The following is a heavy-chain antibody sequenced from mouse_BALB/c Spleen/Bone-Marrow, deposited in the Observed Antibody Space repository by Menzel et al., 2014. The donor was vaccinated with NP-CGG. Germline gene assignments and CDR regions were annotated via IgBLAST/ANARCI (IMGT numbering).Heavy chain of an antibody. Sequence: VQLQQSGPELVKPGASVRISCKASGYAFSNSWMNWVKQRPGQGLEWIGRIYPGDGDTYYNGKFKGKATLTADKSSSTPYMQLSSPTSVDSAVYFCARSDGYRALDYWGQGTSVTVSS. D-gene: IGHD2-3*01. J-gene: IGHJ4*01. CDR3: ARSDGYRALDY. V-gene: IGHV1-82*01. CDR1: GYAFSNSW. CDR2: IYPGDGDT.